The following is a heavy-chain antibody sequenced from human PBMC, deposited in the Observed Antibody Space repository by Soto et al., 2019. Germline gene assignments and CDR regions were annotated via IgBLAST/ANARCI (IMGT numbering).Heavy chain of an antibody. CDR1: GDSFSSNTAS. CDR2: TYFRSKWYN. Sequence: SQTLSLTCAISGDSFSSNTASWNWIRQSPSRGLEWLGRTYFRSKWYNDYAVSVKSRIIINPDTSNNQFSLQLNSVTPEDTAVYFCAKGDNLGPKTGYAFDPWGQGIMVTVSS. V-gene: IGHV6-1*01. CDR3: AKGDNLGPKTGYAFDP. D-gene: IGHD5-12*01. J-gene: IGHJ5*02.